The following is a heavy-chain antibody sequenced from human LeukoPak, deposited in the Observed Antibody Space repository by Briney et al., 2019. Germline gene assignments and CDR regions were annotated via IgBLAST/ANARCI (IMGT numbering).Heavy chain of an antibody. Sequence: PGGSLRLSCAASGLTFSSYSMNWVRQAPGKGLEWVSSISSSSSYIYYADSVKGRFTISRDNAKNSLYLQMNSLRAEDTAVYYCARDGNWGSPYYYGMDVWGQGTTVTVSS. CDR2: ISSSSSYI. J-gene: IGHJ6*02. V-gene: IGHV3-21*01. CDR1: GLTFSSYS. CDR3: ARDGNWGSPYYYGMDV. D-gene: IGHD7-27*01.